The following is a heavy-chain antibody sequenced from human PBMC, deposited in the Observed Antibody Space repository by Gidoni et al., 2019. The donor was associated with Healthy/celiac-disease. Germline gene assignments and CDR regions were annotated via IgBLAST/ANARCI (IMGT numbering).Heavy chain of an antibody. V-gene: IGHV1-69*01. CDR2: IITIFGTA. Sequence: QVQLVQSGAEVKKPGSSVKLSCKASGGTFSSYAISWVRQAPGQGLEWMGGIITIFGTANYAQKFQGRVTITADESTSTAYMELSSLRSEDTAVYYCARDYYDSSGYLYYYMDVWGKGTTVTVSS. D-gene: IGHD3-22*01. J-gene: IGHJ6*03. CDR1: GGTFSSYA. CDR3: ARDYYDSSGYLYYYMDV.